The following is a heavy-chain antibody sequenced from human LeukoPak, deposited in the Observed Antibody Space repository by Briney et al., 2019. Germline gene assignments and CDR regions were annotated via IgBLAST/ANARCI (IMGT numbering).Heavy chain of an antibody. J-gene: IGHJ3*02. D-gene: IGHD6-13*01. Sequence: SETQSLTCTVSGGSISSYYWSWIRQPPGKGLEWIGYIYYSGSTNYNPSLKSRVTISVDTSKNQFSLKLSSVTAADTAVYYCARGIAAAGAAFDIWGQGTMVTVSS. CDR2: IYYSGST. V-gene: IGHV4-59*01. CDR1: GGSISSYY. CDR3: ARGIAAAGAAFDI.